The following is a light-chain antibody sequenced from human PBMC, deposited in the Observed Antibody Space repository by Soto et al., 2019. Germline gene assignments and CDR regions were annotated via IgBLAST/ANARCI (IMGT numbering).Light chain of an antibody. CDR3: SSFTSSSLL. V-gene: IGLV2-14*01. J-gene: IGLJ2*01. CDR1: SSDVGGYKF. CDR2: EVS. Sequence: QPVLTQPASVSGSPGQSITISCTGTSSDVGGYKFVSWYQQHPGKAPKLMIYEVSNRPSGVSNRFSGSKFGNTASLTISGLQADDEADYYCSSFTSSSLLFGGGTKLTVL.